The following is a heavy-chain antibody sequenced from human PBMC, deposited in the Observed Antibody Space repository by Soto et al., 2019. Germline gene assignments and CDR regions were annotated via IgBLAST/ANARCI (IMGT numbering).Heavy chain of an antibody. J-gene: IGHJ4*02. CDR3: AIESDSYDSPEVDY. D-gene: IGHD3-22*01. Sequence: SVKVSCKTSGGTFSRHAINWVRQAPGQGLEWMGGIIPMFGTTNYAQKFKGRVTITADESTGTAYMELSSVTAADTAVYYCAIESDSYDSPEVDYWGQGTLVTVAA. V-gene: IGHV1-69*13. CDR1: GGTFSRHA. CDR2: IIPMFGTT.